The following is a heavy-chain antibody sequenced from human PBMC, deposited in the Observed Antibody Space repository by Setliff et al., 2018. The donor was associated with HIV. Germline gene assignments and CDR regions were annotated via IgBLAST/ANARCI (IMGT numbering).Heavy chain of an antibody. J-gene: IGHJ5*02. D-gene: IGHD5-12*01. Sequence: GGSLRLSCAASGFTFNNAWMTWVRQATGKGLEWVGHIKSKTDGGTTDYAAPVKGRFTISRDDSKTTLYLQMNSLKTEDTAVYYCTTEDPWLRFGHWGQGTLVTV. CDR3: TTEDPWLRFGH. CDR1: GFTFNNAW. CDR2: IKSKTDGGTT. V-gene: IGHV3-15*01.